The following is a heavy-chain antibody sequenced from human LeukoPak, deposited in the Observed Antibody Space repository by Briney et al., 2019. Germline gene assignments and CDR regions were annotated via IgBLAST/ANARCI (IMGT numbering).Heavy chain of an antibody. J-gene: IGHJ5*02. CDR1: GYTFVNYG. V-gene: IGHV1-18*01. CDR2: ISGHNGET. D-gene: IGHD6-6*01. Sequence: GASVKVSCKASGYTFVNYGIIWVRQAPGRGLEWMGWISGHNGETNYTQRLQDRLTMTTDTSTRTAYMELRSLRSDDTAVYFCARGDAVATRGWFDPWGQGTQVTVSS. CDR3: ARGDAVATRGWFDP.